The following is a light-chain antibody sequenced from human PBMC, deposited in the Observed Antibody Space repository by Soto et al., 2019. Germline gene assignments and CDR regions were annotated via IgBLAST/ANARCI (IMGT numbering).Light chain of an antibody. CDR1: SSDVGRYNY. J-gene: IGLJ1*01. CDR3: TSYKTSATYV. CDR2: DVI. V-gene: IGLV2-14*03. Sequence: QSVLTQPASVSGSPGQSITISCTGTSSDVGRYNYVSWYQQHPGKAPTLIIYDVINRPSGVSHRFSASKSGNTASLTISGLQAEDVADYYSTSYKTSATYVIGTGNKVPV.